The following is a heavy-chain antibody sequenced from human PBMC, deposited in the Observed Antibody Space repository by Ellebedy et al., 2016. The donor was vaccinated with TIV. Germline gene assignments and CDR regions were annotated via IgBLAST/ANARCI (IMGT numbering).Heavy chain of an antibody. CDR1: GFTLSNHW. Sequence: GESLKISCAASGFTLSNHWMSSVRQAPGKGLEWVANIKQDGSDKYYVDSVKGRFTISRDNAKNSLYLQMNSLRAEDTAVYYCARLYSFGSGSYHLDYWGQGALVTVSS. CDR2: IKQDGSDK. CDR3: ARLYSFGSGSYHLDY. V-gene: IGHV3-7*01. D-gene: IGHD3-10*01. J-gene: IGHJ4*02.